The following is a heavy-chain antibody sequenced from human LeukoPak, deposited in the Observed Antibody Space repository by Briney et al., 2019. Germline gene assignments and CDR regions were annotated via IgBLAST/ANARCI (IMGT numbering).Heavy chain of an antibody. CDR3: AKDRSCINGVCQGDFDY. D-gene: IGHD2-8*01. V-gene: IGHV3-23*01. J-gene: IGHJ4*02. Sequence: HTGGSLRLSCAASGFIFSSYAMSWVPQAPGKGLEWVSTISGSGGSTYYADSVKGRFTISRDNSKNTVYLQMNSLRAEDTAVYYCAKDRSCINGVCQGDFDYWGQGTLVTVSS. CDR2: ISGSGGST. CDR1: GFIFSSYA.